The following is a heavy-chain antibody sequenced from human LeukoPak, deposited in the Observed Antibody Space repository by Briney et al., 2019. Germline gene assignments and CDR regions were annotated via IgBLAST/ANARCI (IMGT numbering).Heavy chain of an antibody. CDR1: GYTFTGYY. Sequence: ASVKVSCKASGYTFTGYYIHWVRQAPGQGLEWMGWINPNSGGTNYAQKSQGRVTVTRDTSISTAYMEVRSLRSDDTAVYYCARVDYTSGWYENHDAFDIWGQGIMVTVSS. J-gene: IGHJ3*02. CDR2: INPNSGGT. V-gene: IGHV1-2*02. D-gene: IGHD6-19*01. CDR3: ARVDYTSGWYENHDAFDI.